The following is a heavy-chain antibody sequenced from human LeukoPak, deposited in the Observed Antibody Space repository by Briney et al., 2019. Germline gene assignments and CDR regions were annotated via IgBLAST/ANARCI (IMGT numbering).Heavy chain of an antibody. V-gene: IGHV4-61*08. J-gene: IGHJ4*02. CDR1: GGSISIGGYY. CDR3: ARQYQATIFGRFDY. D-gene: IGHD3-3*01. Sequence: SETLSLTCTVSGGSISIGGYYWSWIRQPPGKGLEWIGYIYYSGSTNYNPSLKSRVTISVDTSKNQFSLKLSSVTAADTAVYYCARQYQATIFGRFDYWGQGTLVTVSS. CDR2: IYYSGST.